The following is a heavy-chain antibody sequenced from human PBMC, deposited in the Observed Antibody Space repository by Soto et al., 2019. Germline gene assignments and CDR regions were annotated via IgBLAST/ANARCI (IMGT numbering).Heavy chain of an antibody. CDR2: ISYHGSNK. CDR3: AKDRQLGSSLYCFDY. J-gene: IGHJ4*02. CDR1: GFTFSSYG. D-gene: IGHD5-18*01. V-gene: IGHV3-30*18. Sequence: QVQLVESGGGVVQPGRSLRLSCAASGFTFSSYGMHWVRQAPGKGLEWVAVISYHGSNKDYADSVKGRFTISRDNSKNTLYLPMTSLRVEDTAVCYCAKDRQLGSSLYCFDYWGQGTLVTVSS.